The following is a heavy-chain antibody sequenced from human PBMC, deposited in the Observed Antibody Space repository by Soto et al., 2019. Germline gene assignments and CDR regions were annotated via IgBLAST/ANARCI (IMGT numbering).Heavy chain of an antibody. CDR1: GDSVSSNSAG. Sequence: SHTLSLPCALTGDSVSSNSAGWSWVRQSPSRGLEWLGRTYYRSKWYYEYAVSVRGRITINQDTYKHQYYMQLNSVTPEDTAVYFCARREQYSGRIFDYWGQGTLVTVSS. D-gene: IGHD1-26*01. V-gene: IGHV6-1*01. J-gene: IGHJ4*01. CDR3: ARREQYSGRIFDY. CDR2: TYYRSKWYY.